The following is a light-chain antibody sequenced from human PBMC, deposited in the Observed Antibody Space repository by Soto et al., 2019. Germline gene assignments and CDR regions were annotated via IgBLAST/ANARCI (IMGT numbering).Light chain of an antibody. J-gene: IGKJ5*01. CDR1: QDIVAY. Sequence: DIQVTQSTSSVSASVGDRVTITCRASQDIVAYLAWYQHKPGRAPELLIRAASTLQSGVPSRFSGSGSGTDFTLTVNSLQPEDFATYYCQQAYSFPITFAQGTRLAIK. CDR2: AAS. CDR3: QQAYSFPIT. V-gene: IGKV1D-12*01.